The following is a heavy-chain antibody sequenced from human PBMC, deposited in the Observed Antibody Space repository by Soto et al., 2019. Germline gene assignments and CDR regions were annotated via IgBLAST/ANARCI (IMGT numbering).Heavy chain of an antibody. V-gene: IGHV1-46*03. D-gene: IGHD2-15*01. Sequence: ASVKVSCKASGYTFTSYYIHWVRQAPGQGLEWMGIINPSGGSTIYAQKFQGRVTMTTDTSTSTVYMELSSLRSEDTAVYYCARDIQYTAYCIGVTGTPGDYWGQGPLVTSPQ. CDR2: INPSGGST. CDR3: ARDIQYTAYCIGVTGTPGDY. CDR1: GYTFTSYY. J-gene: IGHJ4*02.